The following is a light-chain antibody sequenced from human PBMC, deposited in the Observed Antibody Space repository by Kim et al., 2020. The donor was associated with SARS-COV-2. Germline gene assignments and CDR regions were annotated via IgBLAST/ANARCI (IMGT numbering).Light chain of an antibody. CDR3: SSFVDYNTPVI. CDR1: SSDVGSYSL. CDR2: DVN. J-gene: IGLJ2*01. Sequence: SITSTCTGTSSDVGSYSLVSWYQHHPGKAPKLMISDVNRRPSGVSSRFSGSKSGNTASLTISGLQAEDEADYYCSSFVDYNTPVIFGGGTKVTVL. V-gene: IGLV2-23*02.